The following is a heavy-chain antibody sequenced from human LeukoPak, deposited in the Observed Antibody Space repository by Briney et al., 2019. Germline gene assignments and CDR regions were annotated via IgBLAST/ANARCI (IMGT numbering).Heavy chain of an antibody. CDR3: ATGKSSGYYDY. CDR1: GGSLGSSTNY. Sequence: SETLSLTCTVSGGSLGSSTNYGGWVRQTPGKGMEWIGSMYYGGTTYYNPSLKSRLTLSVDTSKNQISLRLHSVTAADSAVYFCATGKSSGYYDYWGQGTLVTVSS. CDR2: MYYGGTT. D-gene: IGHD3-22*01. V-gene: IGHV4-39*01. J-gene: IGHJ4*02.